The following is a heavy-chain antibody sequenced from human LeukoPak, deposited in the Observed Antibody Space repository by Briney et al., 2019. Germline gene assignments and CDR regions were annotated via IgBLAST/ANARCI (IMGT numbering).Heavy chain of an antibody. V-gene: IGHV4-38-2*02. CDR3: ARSGPYYYHYVDV. J-gene: IGHJ6*03. CDR2: VYHSGST. D-gene: IGHD3-10*01. Sequence: SETLSLTCTVSGYTITSGYYWVWIRQPPGKGLEWIGAVYHSGSTYYNPSLKSRVAISVDTSKNQFSLKLSSVTAADTAVYFCARSGPYYYHYVDVWGKGTTVTVSS. CDR1: GYTITSGYY.